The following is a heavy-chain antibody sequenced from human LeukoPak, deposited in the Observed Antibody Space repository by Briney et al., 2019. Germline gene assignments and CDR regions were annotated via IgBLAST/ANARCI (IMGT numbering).Heavy chain of an antibody. CDR3: AKDPHNYYDAIENGY. CDR1: GFTFSSYA. V-gene: IGHV3-23*01. Sequence: PGGSLRLSCAASGFTFSSYAMSWVRQAPGKGLEWVSAISGSGGSTYYADSVKGRFTISRDNSKNTLYLQMNSLRAEDTAVYYCAKDPHNYYDAIENGYWGQGTLVTVSS. CDR2: ISGSGGST. J-gene: IGHJ4*02. D-gene: IGHD3-22*01.